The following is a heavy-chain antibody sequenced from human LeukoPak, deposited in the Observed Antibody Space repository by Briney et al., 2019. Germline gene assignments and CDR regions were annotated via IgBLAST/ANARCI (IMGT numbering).Heavy chain of an antibody. CDR2: ISNDGSNK. D-gene: IGHD4-23*01. V-gene: IGHV3-30-3*01. J-gene: IGHJ4*02. CDR3: AKGGTTVVDY. Sequence: GGSLRLSCAASGFTFSSYVMHWVRQAPGKGLEWVAFISNDGSNKYYADSVKGRFTISRDNAKNTLYLQMNSLRAEDTAVYYCAKGGTTVVDYWGQGTLVTVSS. CDR1: GFTFSSYV.